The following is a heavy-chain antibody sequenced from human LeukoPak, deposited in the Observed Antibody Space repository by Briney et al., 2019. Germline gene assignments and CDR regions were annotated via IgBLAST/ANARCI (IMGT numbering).Heavy chain of an antibody. Sequence: ASVKVSCKASGYTFTGYYMHWVRQAPGQGLEWMGWISPNSGGTNYAQKFQGRVTMTRDTSISTAYMELSRLSSDDTAVYYCSRSKGLSSSAAMDVWGKGTTVTVSS. CDR3: SRSKGLSSSAAMDV. CDR1: GYTFTGYY. CDR2: ISPNSGGT. J-gene: IGHJ6*03. D-gene: IGHD6-13*01. V-gene: IGHV1-2*02.